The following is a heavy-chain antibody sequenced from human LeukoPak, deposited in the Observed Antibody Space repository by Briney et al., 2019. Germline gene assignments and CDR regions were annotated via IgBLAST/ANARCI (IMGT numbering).Heavy chain of an antibody. CDR2: ITSSGSTI. CDR3: ARPGYSSSWSAFDI. Sequence: GGSLRLSCAASGFTFSAYDMNWVRQAPGKGLEWVSHITSSGSTIYYADSVKGRFTISRDNAKNSLYLQMDSLRAEDTAVYYCARPGYSSSWSAFDIWGQGTMVTVSS. D-gene: IGHD6-13*01. CDR1: GFTFSAYD. V-gene: IGHV3-48*03. J-gene: IGHJ3*02.